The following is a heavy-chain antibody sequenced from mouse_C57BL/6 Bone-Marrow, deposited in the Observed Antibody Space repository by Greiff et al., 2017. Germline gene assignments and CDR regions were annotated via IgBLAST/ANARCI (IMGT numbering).Heavy chain of an antibody. V-gene: IGHV5-17*01. CDR1: GFTFSDYG. J-gene: IGHJ2*01. CDR3: ARRLVFDY. CDR2: ISSGSSTI. Sequence: DVHLVESGGGLVKPGGSLKLSCAASGFTFSDYGMHWVRQAPEKGLEWVAYISSGSSTIYYADTVKGRFTISRDNDKNTLFLQMTSLRSEDTAMYYCARRLVFDYWGQGTTLTVSS. D-gene: IGHD2-2*01.